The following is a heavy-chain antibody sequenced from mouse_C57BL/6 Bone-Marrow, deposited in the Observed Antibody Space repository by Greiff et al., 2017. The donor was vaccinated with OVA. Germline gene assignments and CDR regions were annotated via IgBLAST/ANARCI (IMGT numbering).Heavy chain of an antibody. V-gene: IGHV1-77*01. D-gene: IGHD1-1*01. Sequence: QVQLKESGAELVKPGASVKISCKASGYTFTDYYINWVKQRPGQGLEWIGKIGPGSGSTYYNEKFKGKATLTADKSSSTAYMQLSSLTSEDSAVYFCAKSGFYYYGSSYEGFAYWGQGTLVTVSA. CDR3: AKSGFYYYGSSYEGFAY. CDR1: GYTFTDYY. CDR2: IGPGSGST. J-gene: IGHJ3*01.